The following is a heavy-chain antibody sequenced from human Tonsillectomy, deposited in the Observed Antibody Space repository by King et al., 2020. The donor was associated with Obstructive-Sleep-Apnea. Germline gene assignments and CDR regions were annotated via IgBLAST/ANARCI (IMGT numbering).Heavy chain of an antibody. D-gene: IGHD3-16*01. V-gene: IGHV3-9*01. CDR3: AKDMTEVYVGLGNHACDL. CDR1: GFPFDDYA. Sequence: VQLVESGGGLVQPGRSLRLSCAASGFPFDDYAMHWVRLVPGKGLDWVSGISWNSGSLGYADSVKGRFTISRDNAKSSLYLQMDSLRVDDTALYYCAKDMTEVYVGLGNHACDLWGQGTMVIVSS. J-gene: IGHJ3*01. CDR2: ISWNSGSL.